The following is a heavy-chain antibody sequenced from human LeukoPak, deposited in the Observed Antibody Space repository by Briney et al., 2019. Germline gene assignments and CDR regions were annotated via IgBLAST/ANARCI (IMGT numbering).Heavy chain of an antibody. J-gene: IGHJ4*02. V-gene: IGHV3-20*04. D-gene: IGHD2-21*02. CDR3: ARDYNGDPFDY. CDR2: INWNGGSK. CDR1: GFTFDDYG. Sequence: GESLTLSCPASGFTFDDYGMRWVRHPPGRGLEWVSGINWNGGSKGYADFVKGPFTISRDNAKNSLYLQMNSLRAEDTAVYYCARDYNGDPFDYWGQGTLVTVSS.